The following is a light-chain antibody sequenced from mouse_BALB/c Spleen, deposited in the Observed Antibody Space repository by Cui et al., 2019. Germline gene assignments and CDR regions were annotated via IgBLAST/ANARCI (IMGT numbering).Light chain of an antibody. CDR1: QSIGTS. CDR3: QQSNSWPALT. J-gene: IGKJ5*01. V-gene: IGKV5-48*01. CDR2: YAS. Sequence: DILLTQSPAILSVSPGERVSFSCRASQSIGTSIHWYQQRTNGSPRLLIKYASESISGIPSRFSGSGSGTDFTLSINSVESEDIAEYYCQQSNSWPALTFGAGTKLELK.